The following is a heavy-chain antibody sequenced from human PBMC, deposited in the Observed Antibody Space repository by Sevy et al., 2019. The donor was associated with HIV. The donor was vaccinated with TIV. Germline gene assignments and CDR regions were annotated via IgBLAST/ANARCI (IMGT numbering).Heavy chain of an antibody. CDR1: GFTFTNAW. CDR3: TLEGLYCSGGSCYSEGFDS. CDR2: IKSKTDGGTT. D-gene: IGHD2-15*01. Sequence: GGSLRLSCAASGFTFTNAWMSWVRQAPGKGLEWVGRIKSKTDGGTTDYAAPVKGRFTISRDDSKNTLYLHMNSLKTEETAVYYCTLEGLYCSGGSCYSEGFDSWGQGTLVTVSS. V-gene: IGHV3-15*01. J-gene: IGHJ4*02.